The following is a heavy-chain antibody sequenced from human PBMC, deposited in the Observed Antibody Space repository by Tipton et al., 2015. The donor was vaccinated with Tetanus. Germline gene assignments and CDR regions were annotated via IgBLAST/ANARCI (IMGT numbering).Heavy chain of an antibody. CDR3: ARRNSHADAFDF. CDR2: VCYSGSS. J-gene: IGHJ3*01. D-gene: IGHD4-23*01. CDR1: GGSINNGSFY. Sequence: TLSLTCTVSGGSINNGSFYWGWIRQPPGKGLEWVGSVCYSGSSFYNPSLKSRVTMSADTSKNQFSLKVGSVTAADTALYYCARRNSHADAFDFWGQGTMVTVSS. V-gene: IGHV4-39*01.